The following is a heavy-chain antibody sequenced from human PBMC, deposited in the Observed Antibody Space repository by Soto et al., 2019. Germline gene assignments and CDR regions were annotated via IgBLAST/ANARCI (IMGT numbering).Heavy chain of an antibody. CDR1: GGSISSYY. CDR3: ARDDQQPVTHWFDP. Sequence: ETLSLTCTVSGGSISSYYWSWIRQPAGKGLEWIGRIYTSGSTNYNPSLKSRVTMSVDTSKNQFSLKLSSVTAADTAVYYCARDDQQPVTHWFDPWGQGTLVTVSS. V-gene: IGHV4-4*07. J-gene: IGHJ5*02. CDR2: IYTSGST. D-gene: IGHD6-13*01.